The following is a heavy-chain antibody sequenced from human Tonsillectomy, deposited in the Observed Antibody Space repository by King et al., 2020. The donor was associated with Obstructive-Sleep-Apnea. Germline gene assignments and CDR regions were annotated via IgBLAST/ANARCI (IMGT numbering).Heavy chain of an antibody. CDR3: ARVNMLTSHSFDF. J-gene: IGHJ4*02. CDR2: IYAGDSDA. CDR1: GYNFGNYW. D-gene: IGHD3-16*01. Sequence: QLVQSGVEVKKPGESLKISCKGSGYNFGNYWVAWVRQMPGKGLEWMGIIYAGDSDARHSPSFQGQVTFSADRSLGTAYPHWNSLKASDTALSYCARVNMLTSHSFDFWGQGTLVTVSS. V-gene: IGHV5-51*01.